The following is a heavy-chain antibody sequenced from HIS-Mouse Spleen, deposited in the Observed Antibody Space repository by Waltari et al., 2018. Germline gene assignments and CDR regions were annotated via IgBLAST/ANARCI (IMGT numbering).Heavy chain of an antibody. Sequence: QVQLQQSGPGLVKPSQTLSLTFAISADSVSSHSAAWHWIRQSPSRGLEWLGRTYYRSKWYNDYAVSVKSRITINPDTSKNQFSLQLNSVTPEDTAVYYCARATDAVGFYYFDYWGQGTLVTVSS. CDR1: ADSVSSHSAA. CDR2: TYYRSKWYN. CDR3: ARATDAVGFYYFDY. J-gene: IGHJ4*02. V-gene: IGHV6-1*01. D-gene: IGHD1-26*01.